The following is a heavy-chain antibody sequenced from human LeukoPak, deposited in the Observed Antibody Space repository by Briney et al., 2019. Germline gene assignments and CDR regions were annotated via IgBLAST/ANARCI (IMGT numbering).Heavy chain of an antibody. CDR2: ISGSGGST. Sequence: QAGGSLRLSCAASGFTFSSYAMSWVRQAPGKGLEWVSAISGSGGSTYYADSVKGRFTISRDNSKNTLYLQMNSLRAEDTAVYYCAKGSSGWYREYYFDYWGQGTLVTVSS. V-gene: IGHV3-23*01. D-gene: IGHD6-19*01. CDR1: GFTFSSYA. CDR3: AKGSSGWYREYYFDY. J-gene: IGHJ4*02.